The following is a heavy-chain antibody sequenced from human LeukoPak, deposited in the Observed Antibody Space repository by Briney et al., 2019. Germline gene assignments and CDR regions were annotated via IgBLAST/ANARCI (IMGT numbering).Heavy chain of an antibody. Sequence: GGSLRLSCAASGFTFRNYWVSWVRQAPGRGLDWVATIKQDGIVKHYVDSVKGRFNISRDNAENSLYLQMDSLRVDDTAVYYCARLGGETTRFDLWGQGALVTVSS. CDR1: GFTFRNYW. D-gene: IGHD1-7*01. CDR2: IKQDGIVK. V-gene: IGHV3-7*01. CDR3: ARLGGETTRFDL. J-gene: IGHJ5*02.